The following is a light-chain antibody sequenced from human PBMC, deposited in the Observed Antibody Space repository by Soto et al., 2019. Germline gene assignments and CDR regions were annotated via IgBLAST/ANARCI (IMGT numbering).Light chain of an antibody. CDR3: QQYNDWPIT. J-gene: IGKJ5*01. Sequence: EIIMTQSPATLSVSPGERVTLSCRASQSVSDNVAWYRQRPGQSPRLLMHSASARAAGLPARFSGSGSGTEFSLSIHSLQSEDFAVYFCQQYNDWPITFGQGTRLEI. CDR1: QSVSDN. CDR2: SAS. V-gene: IGKV3-15*01.